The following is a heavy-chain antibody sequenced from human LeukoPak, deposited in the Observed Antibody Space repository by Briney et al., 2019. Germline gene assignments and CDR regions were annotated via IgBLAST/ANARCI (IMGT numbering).Heavy chain of an antibody. Sequence: ASVKVSCKASGYTFTSYYMHWVRQAPGQGLEWMGIINPSGGSTSYAQKFQGSVTMTRDTSTSTVYMELSSLRSEDTAVYYCARSGAIWYYYYYYMDVWGKGTTVTVSS. CDR1: GYTFTSYY. CDR2: INPSGGST. D-gene: IGHD2-2*01. J-gene: IGHJ6*03. CDR3: ARSGAIWYYYYYYMDV. V-gene: IGHV1-46*01.